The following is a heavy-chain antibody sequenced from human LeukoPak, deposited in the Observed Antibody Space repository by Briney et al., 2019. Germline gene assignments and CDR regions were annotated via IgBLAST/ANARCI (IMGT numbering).Heavy chain of an antibody. D-gene: IGHD1-26*01. J-gene: IGHJ3*02. CDR3: ARVLSGSYFFGDAFDI. V-gene: IGHV3-11*04. CDR1: GFTFNDYY. CDR2: MSGGGGDI. Sequence: PGGSLRLSCAASGFTFNDYYMGWIRQAPGKGLEGVSYMSGGGGDIFYADSVKGRFTISRDNAKNSLYLQMNSLRAEDTAVYYCARVLSGSYFFGDAFDIWGQGTMVTVSS.